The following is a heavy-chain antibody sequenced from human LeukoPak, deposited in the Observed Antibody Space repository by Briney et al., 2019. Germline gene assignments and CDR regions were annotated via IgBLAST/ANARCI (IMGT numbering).Heavy chain of an antibody. CDR1: GDSVSSNSAA. CDR2: TYYRSKWYN. V-gene: IGHV6-1*01. CDR3: ARVSVLLGGASFDY. J-gene: IGHJ4*02. Sequence: SQTLSPTCAISGDSVSSNSAAWNWIRQSPSRGLEWLGRTYYRSKWYNDYAVSVKSRITINPDTSKNQFSLQLNSVTPEDTAVYYCARVSVLLGGASFDYWGQGTLVTVSS. D-gene: IGHD1-26*01.